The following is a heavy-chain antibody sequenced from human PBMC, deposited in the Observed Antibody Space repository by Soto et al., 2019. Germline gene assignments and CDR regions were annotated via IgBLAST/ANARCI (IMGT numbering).Heavy chain of an antibody. CDR3: TRGPPRVQWFDP. J-gene: IGHJ5*02. V-gene: IGHV4-61*01. CDR1: GGAVSSGTYY. CDR2: IYFTGST. Sequence: SETLSLTCTVSGGAVSSGTYYWSWIRQPPGKGLEWVGHIYFTGSTNYNPSLKSRVTMSLDTSRNQFSLKLSSVTAADTAVYYCTRGPPRVQWFDPWGLGTLVTVS.